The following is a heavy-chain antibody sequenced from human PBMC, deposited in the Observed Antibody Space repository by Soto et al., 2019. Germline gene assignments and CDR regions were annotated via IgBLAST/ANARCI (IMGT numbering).Heavy chain of an antibody. J-gene: IGHJ4*02. CDR3: AHRRETTVTKYPGYFDN. D-gene: IGHD4-4*01. Sequence: QITLKESGPSLVKPTQTLTLTCTFSGFSLTTSGVGVGWIRQPPGKALEWLALIYWDDDKRYRTSLKSRLTITKDTSKNQVVLTMTNMDPVDTATYYCAHRRETTVTKYPGYFDNWGQGTLVTVSS. CDR2: IYWDDDK. V-gene: IGHV2-5*02. CDR1: GFSLTTSGVG.